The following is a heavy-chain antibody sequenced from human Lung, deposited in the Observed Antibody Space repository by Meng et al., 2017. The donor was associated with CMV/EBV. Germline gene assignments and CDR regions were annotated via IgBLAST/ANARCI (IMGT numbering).Heavy chain of an antibody. V-gene: IGHV3-64*02. Sequence: ESXKISXAASGFTFSSYAMHWVRQAPGKGLEYVSAISSNGGSTYYADSVKGRFTISRDNSKNTLYLQMGSLRAEDMAVYYCARVRGTTPLFDYWGQGTLVTVSS. CDR3: ARVRGTTPLFDY. J-gene: IGHJ4*02. CDR1: GFTFSSYA. CDR2: ISSNGGST. D-gene: IGHD1-7*01.